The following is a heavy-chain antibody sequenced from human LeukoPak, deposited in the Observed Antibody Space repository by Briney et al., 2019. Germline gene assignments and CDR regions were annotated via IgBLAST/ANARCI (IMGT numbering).Heavy chain of an antibody. CDR2: SYYRGST. CDR3: ARLKTDHDASGSYYFDY. CDR1: GASISNYY. Sequence: PSETLSLTCTVPGASISNYYWSWIRQPPGKGLEWIAYSYYRGSTNYNPSLKSRVTISVDTSKTQFSLRLNSVTAADTAVYYCARLKTDHDASGSYYFDYWGQGILVTVSS. J-gene: IGHJ4*02. V-gene: IGHV4-59*12. D-gene: IGHD3-10*01.